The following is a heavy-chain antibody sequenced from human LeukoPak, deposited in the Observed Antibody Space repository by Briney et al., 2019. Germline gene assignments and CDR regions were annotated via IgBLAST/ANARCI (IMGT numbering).Heavy chain of an antibody. J-gene: IGHJ4*02. CDR1: GFTFSTYW. Sequence: GGSLRLSCEASGFTFSTYWMGWVRQAPGQGLEWVANIKQDGSLKYYADSVKGRFTISRDNSKNTLYLQMNSLRAEDTAVYYCAKIVGNIFTGPENYYFHYWGQGTLVTVSS. V-gene: IGHV3-7*03. CDR2: IKQDGSLK. D-gene: IGHD3-9*01. CDR3: AKIVGNIFTGPENYYFHY.